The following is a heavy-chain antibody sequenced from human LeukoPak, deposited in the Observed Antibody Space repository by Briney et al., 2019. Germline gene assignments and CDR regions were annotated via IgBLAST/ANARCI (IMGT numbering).Heavy chain of an antibody. V-gene: IGHV4-34*01. CDR2: INHSGST. CDR3: ARGHGSSWEGNWFDP. J-gene: IGHJ5*02. CDR1: GGSFSGYY. D-gene: IGHD6-13*01. Sequence: PSETLSLTCAVYGGSFSGYYWSWIRQPPGKGLEWIGEINHSGSTNYNPSLKSRVTISVDTSKNQFSLKLSSVTAADTAVYYCARGHGSSWEGNWFDPWGQGTLVTVSS.